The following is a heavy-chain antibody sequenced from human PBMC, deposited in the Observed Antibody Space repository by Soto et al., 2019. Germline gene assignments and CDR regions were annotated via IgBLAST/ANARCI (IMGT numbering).Heavy chain of an antibody. V-gene: IGHV4-31*06. Sequence: QVQLQESGPGLVRPSQTLSLTCTVSAGSISTINYYWSWIRQHPEKGLEWIGYISYSGSTFYHSSLXXXXXXXXXXXXXXXXXXXXXXXXXXXXXXXXXXSXQWDGFDPWGQGTMVTVSS. D-gene: IGHD2-8*01. CDR1: AGSISTINYY. CDR2: ISYSGST. J-gene: IGHJ3*01. CDR3: XXSXQWDGFDP.